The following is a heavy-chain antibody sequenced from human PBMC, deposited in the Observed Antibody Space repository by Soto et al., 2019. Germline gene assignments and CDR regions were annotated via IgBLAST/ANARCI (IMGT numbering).Heavy chain of an antibody. CDR1: GGSTSGYY. CDR3: AREYYYDSSGIGFDP. V-gene: IGHV4-59*01. J-gene: IGHJ5*02. CDR2: IYSSGSP. Sequence: SETLSLTCTVSGGSTSGYYWSWIRQPPGKGLEWIGYIYSSGSPHHNPSLRSRVIISEDRSKNQIYLKLNSVTAADTAVYYCAREYYYDSSGIGFDPWGQGTLVTVSS. D-gene: IGHD3-22*01.